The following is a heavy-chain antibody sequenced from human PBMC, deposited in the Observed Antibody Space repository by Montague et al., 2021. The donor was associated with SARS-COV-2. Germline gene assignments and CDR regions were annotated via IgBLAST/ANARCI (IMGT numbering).Heavy chain of an antibody. V-gene: IGHV4-34*04. D-gene: IGHD2-2*01. CDR1: GGSFSTYS. J-gene: IGHJ6*02. CDR3: SRFAYRLLFIASYYGMDP. Sequence: SETLSLTCSVYGGSFSTYSCSWIRQPPGKGLEWTGEGSHGGSNNTNPTPKLRGRVSIATSKNQFSLKLNPETAADTAVYYCSRFAYRLLFIASYYGMDPWGQGTTVTVSS. CDR2: GSHGGSN.